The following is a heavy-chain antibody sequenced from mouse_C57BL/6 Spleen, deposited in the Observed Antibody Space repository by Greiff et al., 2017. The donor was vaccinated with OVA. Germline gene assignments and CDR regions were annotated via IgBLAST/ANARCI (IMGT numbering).Heavy chain of an antibody. J-gene: IGHJ3*01. Sequence: QVQLQQSGPELVKPGASVKISCKASGYSFTSYYIHWVKQRPGQGLEWIGWIYPGSGNTKYNEKFKGKATLTADTSSSTAYMQLSSLTSEDSAVYYCAREGQLGWFAYWGQGTLVTVSA. CDR1: GYSFTSYY. D-gene: IGHD3-2*01. V-gene: IGHV1-66*01. CDR2: IYPGSGNT. CDR3: AREGQLGWFAY.